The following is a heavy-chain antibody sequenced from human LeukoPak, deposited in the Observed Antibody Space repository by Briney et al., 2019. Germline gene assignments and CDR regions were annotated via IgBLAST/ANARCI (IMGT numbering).Heavy chain of an antibody. CDR1: RDPVSNEKFF. CDR2: VYYSGST. D-gene: IGHD2-15*01. V-gene: IGHV4-39*01. CDR3: ARLGWWDS. J-gene: IGHJ4*02. Sequence: PSEPLPLPCTVPRDPVSNEKFFGGGIRQPPGEGLEWIGSVYYSGSTYYNPSLNSRVTISVDTSKNQFSLKLSSVTAADTAVYYCARLGWWDSWGQGTLVTVSS.